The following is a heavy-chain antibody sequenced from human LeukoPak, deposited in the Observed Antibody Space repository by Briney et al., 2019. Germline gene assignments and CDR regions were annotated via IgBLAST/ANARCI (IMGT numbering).Heavy chain of an antibody. CDR3: ARDGPTVALDY. V-gene: IGHV4-34*01. D-gene: IGHD4-17*01. CDR1: GGSFSGYY. Sequence: SETLSLTCAVYGGSFSGYYWSWIRQPPGKGLEWIGEINHSGSTNYNPSLKSRVTISVDTSKNQFSLKLSSVTAADTAVYYCARDGPTVALDYWGQGTLVTVSS. CDR2: INHSGST. J-gene: IGHJ4*02.